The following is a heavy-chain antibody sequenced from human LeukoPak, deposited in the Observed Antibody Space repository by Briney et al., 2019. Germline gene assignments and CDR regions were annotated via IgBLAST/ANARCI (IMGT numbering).Heavy chain of an antibody. V-gene: IGHV1-2*02. D-gene: IGHD2-2*01. Sequence: ASVKVSCKASGYTFTGYYMHWVRQAPGQGLEWMGWINPNSGGTNYAQKFKGRVTMTRDPSISTAYMELSRLRSDDTAVYYCARDKGPAAREAPDYWGQGTLVTVSS. CDR2: INPNSGGT. J-gene: IGHJ4*02. CDR1: GYTFTGYY. CDR3: ARDKGPAAREAPDY.